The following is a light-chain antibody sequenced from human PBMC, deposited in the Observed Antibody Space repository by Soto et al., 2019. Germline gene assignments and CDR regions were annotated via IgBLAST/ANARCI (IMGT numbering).Light chain of an antibody. J-gene: IGLJ2*01. CDR1: SSNIGSNY. V-gene: IGLV1-47*01. CDR3: AAWDDSLSGVV. CDR2: RNS. Sequence: QSVLTQPPSASGTPGQRVTISCSGSSSNIGSNYVYWYQQLPGTAPKLLIYRNSQRPSGFPDRFSGSKSGTSASLAISGLRSEDEAEYYCAAWDDSLSGVVFGGGTKLTVL.